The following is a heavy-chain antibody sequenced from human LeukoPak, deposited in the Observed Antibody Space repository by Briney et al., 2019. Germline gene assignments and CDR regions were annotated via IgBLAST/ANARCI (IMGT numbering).Heavy chain of an antibody. CDR2: IHYSGST. CDR3: ARDPSGGYFDY. CDR1: GGSISNYY. J-gene: IGHJ4*02. Sequence: SETLSLTCTVSGGSISNYYWSWIRQPPGKGLEWIGYIHYSGSTNYNPSLKSRVTISVDTSRNQFSLNLSSVSAADTAVYYCARDPSGGYFDYWGQGTLVTVSS. D-gene: IGHD4-23*01. V-gene: IGHV4-59*01.